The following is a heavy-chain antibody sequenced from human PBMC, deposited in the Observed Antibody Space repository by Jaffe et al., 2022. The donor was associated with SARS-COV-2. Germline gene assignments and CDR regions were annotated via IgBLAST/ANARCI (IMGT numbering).Heavy chain of an antibody. CDR1: GYTFTGYY. CDR3: ARDLYPYDSSGYYHAFDI. CDR2: INPNSGGT. V-gene: IGHV1-2*02. J-gene: IGHJ3*02. D-gene: IGHD3-22*01. Sequence: QVQLVQSGAEVKKPGASVKVSCKASGYTFTGYYMHWVRQAPGQGLEWMGWINPNSGGTNYAQKFQGRVTMTRDTSISTAYMELSRLRSDDTAVYYCARDLYPYDSSGYYHAFDIWGQGTMVTVSS.